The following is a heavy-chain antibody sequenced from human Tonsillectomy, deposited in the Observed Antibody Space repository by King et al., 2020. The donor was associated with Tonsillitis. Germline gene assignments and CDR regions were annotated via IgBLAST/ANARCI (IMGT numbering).Heavy chain of an antibody. Sequence: QLQESGPGLVKPSETLSLTCTVSGGSISSYYWSWIRQPPGKGLEWIGYIYYTGSTNYNPSLKSRVTISVDTSKNQFSLRLISVTAADTAVYYCARGRGISPWGGSGTAYFDYWGQGTLVTVSS. D-gene: IGHD3-10*01. V-gene: IGHV4-59*01. CDR2: IYYTGST. J-gene: IGHJ4*02. CDR3: ARGRGISPWGGSGTAYFDY. CDR1: GGSISSYY.